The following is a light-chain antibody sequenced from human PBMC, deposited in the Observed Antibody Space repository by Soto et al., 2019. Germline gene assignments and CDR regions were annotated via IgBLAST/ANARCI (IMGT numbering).Light chain of an antibody. V-gene: IGLV2-8*01. CDR3: SSFVDGTSYV. CDR2: DVN. Sequence: QSALTQPPSVSGSPGQSVTISCIGTSSDVGAFNYVSWYQHHPGKVTKFLIYDVNKRPSGVPDRFSGSKSGNTASLTVSRLQPEHEAEYFCSSFVDGTSYVFGTGTKVTVL. CDR1: SSDVGAFNY. J-gene: IGLJ1*01.